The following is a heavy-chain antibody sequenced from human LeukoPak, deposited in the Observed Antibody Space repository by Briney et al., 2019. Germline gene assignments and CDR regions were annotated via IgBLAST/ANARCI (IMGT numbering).Heavy chain of an antibody. V-gene: IGHV3-53*01. Sequence: GGSLGLFCAASGFTVSSNYMTWVRQAPGKGLEWVSIFYNGGSTYYADSMKGRFTITRDISKNTLYLQMNSLRVEDTAVYYCARGGHYFASGSYGYFDYWGQGALVIVSS. J-gene: IGHJ4*02. CDR1: GFTVSSNY. CDR3: ARGGHYFASGSYGYFDY. D-gene: IGHD3-10*01. CDR2: FYNGGST.